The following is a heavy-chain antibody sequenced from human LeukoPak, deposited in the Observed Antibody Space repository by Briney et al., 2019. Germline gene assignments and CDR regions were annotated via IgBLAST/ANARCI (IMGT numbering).Heavy chain of an antibody. CDR2: FDPEDGET. CDR3: AWDMVRGEYPSPFDY. CDR1: GYTLTELS. V-gene: IGHV1-24*01. Sequence: ASVKVSCKVSGYTLTELSMHWVRQAPGKGLEWMGGFDPEDGETIYAQKFQGRVTMTEDTSTDKAYMELSSLRSEDTAVYYCAWDMVRGEYPSPFDYWGQGTLVTASS. J-gene: IGHJ4*02. D-gene: IGHD3-10*01.